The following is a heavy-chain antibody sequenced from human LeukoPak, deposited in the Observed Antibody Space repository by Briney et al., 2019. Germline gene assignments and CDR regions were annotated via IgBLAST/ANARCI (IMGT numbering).Heavy chain of an antibody. CDR1: GFAFSNYA. V-gene: IGHV3-23*01. CDR2: ISGFNT. CDR3: AKDVCTSPRCLLYFDS. J-gene: IGHJ4*02. Sequence: GGSLRLSCTTSGFAFSNYAMNWVRQAPGKGPEWVSGISGFNTYYADSVKGRFTIFRDNSKNVLYLQMDRLRAEDTAVYSCAKDVCTSPRCLLYFDSWGPGNPGHRLL. D-gene: IGHD2-8*01.